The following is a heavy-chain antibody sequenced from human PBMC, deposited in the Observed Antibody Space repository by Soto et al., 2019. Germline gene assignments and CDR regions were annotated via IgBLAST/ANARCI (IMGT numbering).Heavy chain of an antibody. D-gene: IGHD3-10*01. V-gene: IGHV1-18*01. Sequence: QVQLVQSGVEVRKPGASVKVSCKASGYTFDTYGISWLRQAPGQGLEWMGWISTHTGNTDYAQSLQGRVTMTTDTSASTAYMDLTRLRSDDTAVYYRARDMSVSSAETVGGYCGQGTQGIVSS. CDR3: ARDMSVSSAETVGGY. J-gene: IGHJ4*02. CDR2: ISTHTGNT. CDR1: GYTFDTYG.